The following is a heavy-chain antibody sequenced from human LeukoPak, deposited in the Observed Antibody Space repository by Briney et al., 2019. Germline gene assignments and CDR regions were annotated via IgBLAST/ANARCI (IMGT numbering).Heavy chain of an antibody. J-gene: IGHJ4*02. CDR2: IYYSGST. D-gene: IGHD3-10*01. Sequence: SETLSLTCTVSGGSISSYYWSWIRQPPGQGLEWIGYIYYSGSTNYNPSLKSRVTISVDTSKNQFSLKLSSVTAADTAVYYCARIDLWFGELFYFDYWGQGTLVTVSS. V-gene: IGHV4-59*01. CDR3: ARIDLWFGELFYFDY. CDR1: GGSISSYY.